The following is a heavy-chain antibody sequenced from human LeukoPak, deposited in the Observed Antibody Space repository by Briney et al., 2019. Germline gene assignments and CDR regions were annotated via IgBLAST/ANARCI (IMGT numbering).Heavy chain of an antibody. CDR2: MNPNSGNT. CDR3: ARGRTRWGYFDY. Sequence: ASVKVSCKASGYTFTSYDINWVRQATGQGLEWMGWMNPNSGNTGYAQKFQGRVTMTRNTSISTAYMELSSLRSEDTAVYYCARGRTRWGYFDYWGQGTLVTVSS. V-gene: IGHV1-8*01. CDR1: GYTFTSYD. J-gene: IGHJ4*02. D-gene: IGHD7-27*01.